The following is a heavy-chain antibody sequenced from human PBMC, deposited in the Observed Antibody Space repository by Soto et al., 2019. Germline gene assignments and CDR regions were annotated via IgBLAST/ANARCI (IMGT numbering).Heavy chain of an antibody. CDR1: GFTFSSYS. D-gene: IGHD6-13*01. V-gene: IGHV3-21*01. CDR3: ARDSSLDRINWFDP. Sequence: GSLRLSCAASGFTFSSYSMNWVRQAPGKGLEWVSSISSSSSYIYYADSVKGRFTISRDNAKNSLYLQMNSLRAEDTAVYYCARDSSLDRINWFDPWGQGTLVTSPQ. CDR2: ISSSSSYI. J-gene: IGHJ5*02.